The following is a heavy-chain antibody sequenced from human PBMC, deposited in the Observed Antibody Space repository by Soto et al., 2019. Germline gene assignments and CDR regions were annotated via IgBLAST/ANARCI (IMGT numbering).Heavy chain of an antibody. Sequence: GGSLRLSCAASGFTFSSYAMHWVRQAPGKGLEWVAVISYDGSNKYYADSVKGRFTISRDNSKNTLYLQMNSLRAEDTAVYYCARANRAYDSSGYYTGSYYYYGMDVWGQGTTVTVSS. CDR1: GFTFSSYA. CDR2: ISYDGSNK. J-gene: IGHJ6*02. CDR3: ARANRAYDSSGYYTGSYYYYGMDV. V-gene: IGHV3-30-3*01. D-gene: IGHD3-22*01.